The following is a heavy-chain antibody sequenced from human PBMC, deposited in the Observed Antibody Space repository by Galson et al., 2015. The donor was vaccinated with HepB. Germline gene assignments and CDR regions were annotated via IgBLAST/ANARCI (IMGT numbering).Heavy chain of an antibody. CDR3: AKGPPGARQSYYFEF. CDR2: INGDGLDP. J-gene: IGHJ4*02. D-gene: IGHD2-8*02. Sequence: SLRLSCAASGFIFSRCGMSWVRQPPGGGLEWVSSINGDGLDPYYSDSVKGRFTISRDNSRNTVYLQMNSLRVEDTAIYYCAKGPPGARQSYYFEFWGQGILATASS. CDR1: GFIFSRCG. V-gene: IGHV3-23*01.